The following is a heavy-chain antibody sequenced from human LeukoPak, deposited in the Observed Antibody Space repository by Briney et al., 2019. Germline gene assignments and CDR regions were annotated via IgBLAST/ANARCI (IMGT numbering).Heavy chain of an antibody. CDR3: ARTINLVAYCGGDCYSFVY. V-gene: IGHV1-2*02. CDR1: GYTFTGYY. CDR2: INPNSGGT. Sequence: ASVKVSCKASGYTFTGYYMHWVRQAPGQGLEWMGWINPNSGGTNYAQKFQGRVTMTRDTSISTAYMELSRLRSDDTAVYYCARTINLVAYCGGDCYSFVYWGQGTLVTVSS. J-gene: IGHJ4*02. D-gene: IGHD2-21*02.